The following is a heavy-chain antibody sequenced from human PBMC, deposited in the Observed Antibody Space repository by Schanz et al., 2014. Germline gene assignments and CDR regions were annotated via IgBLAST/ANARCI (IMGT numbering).Heavy chain of an antibody. V-gene: IGHV3-13*01. CDR3: AKDLLYGAPMPLNHLDY. D-gene: IGHD2-2*01. Sequence: EQLVESGGGLVKPGGSLRLSCAASGFTLSNSDMHWVRQGTGKGLEWVSTIGYLGDTYYPDSVKGRFTVSRDSGQNSLYLQMNSLRAGDTAVYYCAKDLLYGAPMPLNHLDYWGQGTLVTVSS. CDR1: GFTLSNSD. J-gene: IGHJ4*02. CDR2: IGYLGDT.